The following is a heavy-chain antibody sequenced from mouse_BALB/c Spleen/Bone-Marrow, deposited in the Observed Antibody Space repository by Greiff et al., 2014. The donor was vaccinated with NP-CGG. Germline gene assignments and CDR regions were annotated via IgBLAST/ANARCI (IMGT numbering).Heavy chain of an antibody. V-gene: IGHV1-9*01. D-gene: IGHD1-1*02. J-gene: IGHJ2*01. CDR2: IVPANGSL. CDR1: GYTFKGSW. Sequence: QVQLQQPGAELLKPGASVKISCTAPGYTFKGSWIDWVKLRPEHGLEWIGAIVPANGSLKSNEKFKGKATLTADTSSNTAYMQLSSLTSEYSDVYYCARYGCCVYYFDYWGQGTTLTVSS. CDR3: ARYGCCVYYFDY.